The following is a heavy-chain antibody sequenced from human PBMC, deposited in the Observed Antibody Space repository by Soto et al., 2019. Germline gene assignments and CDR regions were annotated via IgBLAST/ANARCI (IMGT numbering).Heavy chain of an antibody. CDR3: AGYCASPPCYGEDY. V-gene: IGHV3-21*01. Sequence: EVQLVESGGGLVKPGGSLRLSCVASGFTFSNYDMNWVRQAPGKGLEWVSSITSSGEFKYYADSVEGRFTISRDNAKNSLYLQMNSLRAEDTSVYYCAGYCASPPCYGEDYWGQGTLVTVSS. CDR1: GFTFSNYD. D-gene: IGHD2-2*01. CDR2: ITSSGEFK. J-gene: IGHJ4*02.